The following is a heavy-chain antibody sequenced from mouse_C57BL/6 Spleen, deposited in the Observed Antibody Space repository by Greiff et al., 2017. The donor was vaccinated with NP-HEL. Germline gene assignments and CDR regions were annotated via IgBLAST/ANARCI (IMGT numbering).Heavy chain of an antibody. D-gene: IGHD2-1*01. J-gene: IGHJ2*01. Sequence: QVQLQQPGAELVMPGASVKLSCKASGYTFTSYWMHWVKQRPGQGLEWIGEIDPSDSYTNYTQKFKGKSTLTVDKSSSTAYMQLSSLTSEDSAVYYCASYLLAYWGQGTTLTVSS. CDR2: IDPSDSYT. V-gene: IGHV1-69*01. CDR1: GYTFTSYW. CDR3: ASYLLAY.